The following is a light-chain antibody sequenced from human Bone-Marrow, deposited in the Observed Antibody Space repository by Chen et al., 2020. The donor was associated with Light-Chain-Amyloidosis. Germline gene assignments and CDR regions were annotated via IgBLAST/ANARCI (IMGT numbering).Light chain of an antibody. CDR3: QSADSSGTYEVI. CDR2: RAT. Sequence: SYELTQPPSVSVSPGPTARLTCTGDDLPTKYAYWYQQKPGQAPELVIHRATERPSGISERFSGSSSGTTATLTISGVQAEDEADYHCQSADSSGTYEVIFGGGTKLTVL. J-gene: IGLJ2*01. V-gene: IGLV3-25*03. CDR1: DLPTKY.